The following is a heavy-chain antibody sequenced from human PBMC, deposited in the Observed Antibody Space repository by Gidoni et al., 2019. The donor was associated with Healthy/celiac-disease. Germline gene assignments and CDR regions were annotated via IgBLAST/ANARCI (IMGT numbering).Heavy chain of an antibody. J-gene: IGHJ4*02. CDR2: ISGSGGST. CDR1: GFTFSSYA. Sequence: EVQLLESGGGLVQPGWSLRLSCAASGFTFSSYAMRWVRQAPGKGLEWVSAISGSGGSTYDADSVKGRFTISRDNSKNTLYLQMNSLRAEDTAVYYCAKDGRVGMGASTGDYFDYWGQGTLVTVSS. V-gene: IGHV3-23*01. CDR3: AKDGRVGMGASTGDYFDY. D-gene: IGHD1-26*01.